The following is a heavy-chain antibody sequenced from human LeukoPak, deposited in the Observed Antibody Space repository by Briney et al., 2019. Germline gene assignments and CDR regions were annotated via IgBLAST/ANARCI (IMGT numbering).Heavy chain of an antibody. D-gene: IGHD3-10*01. V-gene: IGHV7-4-1*02. CDR2: INTNTGNP. Sequence: VASVKVSCQASGYTFTTYAINWVRQAPGQGLEWMGWINTNTGNPTYAQGFTGRFVFSLDTSVSTTYLQITSLKGDDTAVYYCARANLWFGELGWIDPWGQGTQVTVSS. CDR3: ARANLWFGELGWIDP. CDR1: GYTFTTYA. J-gene: IGHJ5*02.